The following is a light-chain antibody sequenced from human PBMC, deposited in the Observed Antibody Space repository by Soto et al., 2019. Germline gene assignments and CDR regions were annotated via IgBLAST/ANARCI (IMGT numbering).Light chain of an antibody. J-gene: IGKJ1*01. CDR3: QRYNSNPWT. CDR1: QSVNGW. Sequence: DIQMTQSPPTLSASVGDRVTITCRASQSVNGWLAWYQQKPGKAPKLLIYAASNLESGVPSRFSGSGSGTEFTLTISSLQPDDSATYYCQRYNSNPWTFGQGTKVEVK. CDR2: AAS. V-gene: IGKV1-5*01.